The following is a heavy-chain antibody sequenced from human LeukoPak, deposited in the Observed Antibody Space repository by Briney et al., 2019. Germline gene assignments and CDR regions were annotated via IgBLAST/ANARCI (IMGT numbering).Heavy chain of an antibody. CDR2: ISAYNGNT. Sequence: ASVKVSCKASGYTFTSYDINWVRQATGQGLEWMGWISAYNGNTNYAQKLQGRVTMTTDTSTSTAYMELRSLRSDDTAVYYCARTRAAGVVDFDYWGQGTLVTVSS. CDR1: GYTFTSYD. V-gene: IGHV1-18*01. J-gene: IGHJ4*02. CDR3: ARTRAAGVVDFDY. D-gene: IGHD3-10*01.